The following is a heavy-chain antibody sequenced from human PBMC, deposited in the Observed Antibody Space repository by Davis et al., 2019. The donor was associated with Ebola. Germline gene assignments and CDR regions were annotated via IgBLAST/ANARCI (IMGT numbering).Heavy chain of an antibody. V-gene: IGHV3-23*01. CDR2: ISGSGGST. CDR1: GFTFSSYA. CDR3: ARGGAPTVEFDS. J-gene: IGHJ4*02. D-gene: IGHD4-17*01. Sequence: GGSLRLSCATSGFTFSSYAMSWVRQASGKGLEWVSAISGSGGSTYYADSVKGRFTISRDNSKNTLYLQMNSLRAEDTAVYYCARGGAPTVEFDSWGQGTLVTVSS.